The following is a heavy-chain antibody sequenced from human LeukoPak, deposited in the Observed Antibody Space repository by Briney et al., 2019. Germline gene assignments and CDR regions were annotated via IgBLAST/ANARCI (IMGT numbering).Heavy chain of an antibody. Sequence: GGSLRLSCAASGFTFSSYAMHWVRQAPGKGLEWVAVISYDGSNKYYADSVKGRFSISRDNSKNTLYLQMNSLRAEDTAVYYCAREPYCDFWSGYYTYYFDYWGQGTLVTVSS. CDR3: AREPYCDFWSGYYTYYFDY. CDR2: ISYDGSNK. J-gene: IGHJ4*02. D-gene: IGHD3-3*01. CDR1: GFTFSSYA. V-gene: IGHV3-30*01.